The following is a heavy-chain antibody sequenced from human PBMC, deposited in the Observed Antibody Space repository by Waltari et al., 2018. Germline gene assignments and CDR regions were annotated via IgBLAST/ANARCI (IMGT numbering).Heavy chain of an antibody. V-gene: IGHV4-34*01. CDR3: ARGLGPRYCSSTSCSYYFDY. CDR2: INHSGST. D-gene: IGHD2-2*01. J-gene: IGHJ4*02. Sequence: QVQLQQWGAGLLKPSETLSLTCAVYGGSFSGYYWSWIRQPPGKGLEWIGEINHSGSTNYNPSLKSRVTISVDTSKTQFSLKLSSVTAADTAVYYCARGLGPRYCSSTSCSYYFDYWGQGTLVTVSS. CDR1: GGSFSGYY.